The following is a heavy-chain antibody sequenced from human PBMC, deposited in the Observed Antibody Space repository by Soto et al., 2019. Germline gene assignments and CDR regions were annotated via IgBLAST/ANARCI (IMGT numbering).Heavy chain of an antibody. D-gene: IGHD3-3*01. V-gene: IGHV3-48*02. Sequence: PGGSLRLSCVASGCSLSDYAVNWVRQAPGKGLEWVSFISSDSRTIYYADSVEGRFTVSRDNARNSVSLQMDSLRDEDAAVYYCARIKLVEWFLINVDVYDMDVWGQGTPVTVSS. CDR2: ISSDSRTI. CDR1: GCSLSDYA. CDR3: ARIKLVEWFLINVDVYDMDV. J-gene: IGHJ6*02.